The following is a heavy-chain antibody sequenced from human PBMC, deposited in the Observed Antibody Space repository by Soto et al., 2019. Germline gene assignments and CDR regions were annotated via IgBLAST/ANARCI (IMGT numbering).Heavy chain of an antibody. Sequence: WGSLRLSCAASGFTFSNAWMSWVRQAPGKGLEWVGRIKSKTDGGTTDYAAPVKGRFTISRDDSKNTLYLQMNSLKTEDTAVYYCTTDETYYYDSSGYLTGVDYWGQGTLVTVSS. CDR2: IKSKTDGGTT. CDR1: GFTFSNAW. J-gene: IGHJ4*02. V-gene: IGHV3-15*01. CDR3: TTDETYYYDSSGYLTGVDY. D-gene: IGHD3-22*01.